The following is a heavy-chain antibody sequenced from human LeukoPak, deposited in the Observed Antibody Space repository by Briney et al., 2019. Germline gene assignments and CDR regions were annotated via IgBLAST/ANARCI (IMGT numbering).Heavy chain of an antibody. V-gene: IGHV4-59*01. CDR3: ARTHFNHAFDP. J-gene: IGHJ5*02. D-gene: IGHD1-14*01. CDR1: GGSISSYY. Sequence: SETLSLTCTVSGGSISSYYWSWIRQPPGKGLEWIGYIYYSGSTNYNPSLKSRVTISVDTSKNQFSLKLSSVTAADTAVYYCARTHFNHAFDPWGQGTLVTVSS. CDR2: IYYSGST.